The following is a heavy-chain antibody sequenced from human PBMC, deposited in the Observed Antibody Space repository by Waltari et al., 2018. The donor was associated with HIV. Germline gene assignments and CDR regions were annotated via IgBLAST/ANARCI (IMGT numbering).Heavy chain of an antibody. V-gene: IGHV1-18*01. J-gene: IGHJ4*02. CDR3: ARSPPQYDSSGYYCDY. Sequence: QVQLVQSGAEVKKPGASVKVSCKASGNTLTIYGFTWVRQAPGQGLEWMGWISAHNGNTNYAQKFQGRVTMTTDTSTSTAYMELRSLRSDATAVYYCARSPPQYDSSGYYCDYWGQGTLVTVSS. D-gene: IGHD3-22*01. CDR2: ISAHNGNT. CDR1: GNTLTIYG.